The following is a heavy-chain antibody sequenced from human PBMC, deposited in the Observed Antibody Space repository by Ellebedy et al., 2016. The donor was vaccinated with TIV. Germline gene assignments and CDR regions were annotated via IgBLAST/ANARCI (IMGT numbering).Heavy chain of an antibody. V-gene: IGHV4-4*09. J-gene: IGHJ6*02. D-gene: IGHD2-2*01. CDR1: GGSISSYF. CDR2: IYSSGRT. CDR3: ARFRSGIVVAPAHYGMDV. Sequence: SETLSLTXTVSGGSISSYFWSWIRQPPGRGLDWIGYIYSSGRTNYNPSLKGRVTMSVDTSKNQFSLRLSSVTAADTAVYHCARFRSGIVVAPAHYGMDVWGQGTTVTVSS.